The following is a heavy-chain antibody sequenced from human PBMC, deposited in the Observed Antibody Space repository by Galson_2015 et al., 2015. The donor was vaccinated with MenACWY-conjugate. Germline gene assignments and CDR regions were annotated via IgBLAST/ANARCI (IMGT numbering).Heavy chain of an antibody. Sequence: SLRLSCAASGFTFSSYAMHWVRQAPGKGLEWVAVISYDGSNKYYADSVKGRFTISRDNSKNTLYLQMNSLRAEDTAVYYCARDLDCSSTSCYADESMDVWGQGTTVTVSS. CDR3: ARDLDCSSTSCYADESMDV. D-gene: IGHD2-2*01. CDR2: ISYDGSNK. J-gene: IGHJ6*02. V-gene: IGHV3-30*04. CDR1: GFTFSSYA.